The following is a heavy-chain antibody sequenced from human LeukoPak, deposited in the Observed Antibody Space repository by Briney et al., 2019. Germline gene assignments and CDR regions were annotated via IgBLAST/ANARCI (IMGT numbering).Heavy chain of an antibody. D-gene: IGHD6-19*01. CDR2: IKQDGSEK. J-gene: IGHJ4*02. CDR3: ARDRVAVAGTFDY. Sequence: QPGGSLRLSCAASGFTFSSYWMSWVRQAPGKGLEWVANIKQDGSEKYYVDSVKGRFTISRDNAKNSLYPQMNSLRAEDTAVYYCARDRVAVAGTFDYWGQGTLVTVSS. CDR1: GFTFSSYW. V-gene: IGHV3-7*01.